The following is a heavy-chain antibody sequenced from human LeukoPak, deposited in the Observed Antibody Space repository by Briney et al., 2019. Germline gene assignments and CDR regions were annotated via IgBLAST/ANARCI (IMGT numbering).Heavy chain of an antibody. J-gene: IGHJ4*02. CDR1: GYTFTSYY. CDR3: ARGVKPQITVTPDY. Sequence: ASVKVSCKASGYTFTSYYMHWVRQAPGQGLEWMGIINPSGGSTSYAQKFQGRVTMTRDTSTSTAYMELISLKSDDMAVYYCARGVKPQITVTPDYWGQGTLVTVSS. V-gene: IGHV1-46*01. CDR2: INPSGGST. D-gene: IGHD4-17*01.